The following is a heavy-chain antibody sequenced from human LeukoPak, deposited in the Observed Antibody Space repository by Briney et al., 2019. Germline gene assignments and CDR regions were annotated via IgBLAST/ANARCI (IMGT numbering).Heavy chain of an antibody. CDR1: GGSISSGGYS. CDR3: ARTWIRAFDI. D-gene: IGHD5-12*01. Sequence: SETLPLTCAVSGGSISSGGYSWSWIRQPPGKGLEWIGYIYHSGSTYYNPSLKSRVTISVDRSKNQFSLKLSSVTAADTAEYYCARTWIRAFDIWGQGTMVTVSS. CDR2: IYHSGST. J-gene: IGHJ3*02. V-gene: IGHV4-30-2*01.